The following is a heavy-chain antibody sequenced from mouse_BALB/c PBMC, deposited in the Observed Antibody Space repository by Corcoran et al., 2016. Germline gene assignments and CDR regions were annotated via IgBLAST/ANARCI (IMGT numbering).Heavy chain of an antibody. V-gene: IGHV9-3-1*01. J-gene: IGHJ1*01. CDR2: INTYTGEP. CDR3: ARAYGRYFDV. CDR1: GYTFTNYG. Sequence: QIQLVQSGPELKKPGETVKISCKASGYTFTNYGMNWVKQAPGKGLKWMGWINTYTGEPTYADDFKGRFAFSLETSASTAYLQINNLKNEDTATYCCARAYGRYFDVWGAGTTVTVSS. D-gene: IGHD1-2*01.